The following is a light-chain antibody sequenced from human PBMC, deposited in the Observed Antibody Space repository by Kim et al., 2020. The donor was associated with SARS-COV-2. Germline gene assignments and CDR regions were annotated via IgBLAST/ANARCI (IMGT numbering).Light chain of an antibody. CDR1: SSNIGSTY. V-gene: IGLV1-51*01. CDR3: GTWDSSLSADV. Sequence: QSVLTQPPSVSAAPGQRVTISCSGSSSNIGSTYVSWYQQLPGAAPKLLIYDNNKRPSGIPDRFSGSKSGTSATLGITGLQTGDEADYYCGTWDSSLSADVFGGGTQLTVL. J-gene: IGLJ3*02. CDR2: DNN.